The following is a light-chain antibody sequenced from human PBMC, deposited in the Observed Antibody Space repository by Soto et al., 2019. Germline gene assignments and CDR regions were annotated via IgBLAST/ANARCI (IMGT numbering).Light chain of an antibody. Sequence: EIVLTQSPGTLSLSPGERATLSFRASQSVSSSCLAWYQQKPGQAPRLLIYGASSRATGIPDRFSGSGSGTEFTLTISSLQSEDFAVYYCQQYNNWPTFGQGTKVDIK. V-gene: IGKV3-20*01. CDR2: GAS. CDR1: QSVSSSC. CDR3: QQYNNWPT. J-gene: IGKJ1*01.